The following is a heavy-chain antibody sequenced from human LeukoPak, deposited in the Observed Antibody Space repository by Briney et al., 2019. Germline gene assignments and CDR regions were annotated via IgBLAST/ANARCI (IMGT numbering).Heavy chain of an antibody. CDR2: ISRSGDYI. CDR3: ARPLVVRGDQRDY. J-gene: IGHJ4*02. D-gene: IGHD3-10*01. Sequence: PGGSLRLSCAASGVSFSSFAMSWVRQAPGKGPEWVSGISRSGDYIYYADSVKGRFTISRDNSKNTLYLQMNSLRAEDTAIYYCARPLVVRGDQRDYWGQGTLVTVSS. V-gene: IGHV3-23*01. CDR1: GVSFSSFA.